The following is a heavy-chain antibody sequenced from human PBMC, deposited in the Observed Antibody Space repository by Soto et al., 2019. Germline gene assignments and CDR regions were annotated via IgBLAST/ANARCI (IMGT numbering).Heavy chain of an antibody. CDR2: ISGSGGST. CDR1: GFTFSSYA. Sequence: EVQLLESGGGLVQPGGSLRLSCAASGFTFSSYAMSWVRQAPGKGLEWVSAISGSGGSTYYADSVKGRFTISRDNSKNTLYLQMNRLRAEDTAVYYCAKDPDIVVVPAAMPYYFDYWGQGTPVTVSS. CDR3: AKDPDIVVVPAAMPYYFDY. V-gene: IGHV3-23*01. J-gene: IGHJ4*02. D-gene: IGHD2-2*01.